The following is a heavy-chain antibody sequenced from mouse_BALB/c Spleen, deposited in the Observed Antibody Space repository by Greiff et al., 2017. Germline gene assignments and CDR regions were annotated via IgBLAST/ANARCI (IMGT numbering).Heavy chain of an antibody. J-gene: IGHJ3*01. CDR1: GYAFSSSW. CDR2: IYPGDGDT. Sequence: QVQLQQSGPELVKPGASVKISCKASGYAFSSSWMNWVKQRPGQGLEWIGRIYPGDGDTNYNGKFKGKATLTADKSSSTAYMQLSSLTSVDSAVYFCARKGFAYWGQGTLVTVSA. CDR3: ARKGFAY. V-gene: IGHV1-82*01.